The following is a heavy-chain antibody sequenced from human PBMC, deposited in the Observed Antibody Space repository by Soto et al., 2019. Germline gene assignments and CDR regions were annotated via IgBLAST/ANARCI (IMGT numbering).Heavy chain of an antibody. Sequence: SETLSLTCTVSGGSISSGHSFWNWIRQPPGKGLEWIGYISYSGSTYYSPSLKSRPSISVDTSKNKFSLKLTSVTAADTAVYYCARAGASGVAYGMDVWGQGTTVTVSS. J-gene: IGHJ6*02. CDR3: ARAGASGVAYGMDV. D-gene: IGHD1-26*01. CDR2: ISYSGST. CDR1: GGSISSGHSF. V-gene: IGHV4-30-4*01.